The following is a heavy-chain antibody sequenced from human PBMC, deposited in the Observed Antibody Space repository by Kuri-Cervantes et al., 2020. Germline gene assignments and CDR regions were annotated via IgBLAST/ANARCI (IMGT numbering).Heavy chain of an antibody. V-gene: IGHV3-33*08. CDR3: ARDPSYYDSSGYFDY. J-gene: IGHJ4*02. Sequence: GGSLRLSCAASGFTFSSYGMHWVRQAPGKGLEWVAVIWYDGSNRYYADSVKGRFTISRDNSKNTLYLQMNSLRAEDTAVYYCARDPSYYDSSGYFDYWGQGTLVTVSS. D-gene: IGHD3-22*01. CDR1: GFTFSSYG. CDR2: IWYDGSNR.